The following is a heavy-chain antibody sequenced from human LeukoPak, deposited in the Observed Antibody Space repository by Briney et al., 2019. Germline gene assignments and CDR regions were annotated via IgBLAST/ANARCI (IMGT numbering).Heavy chain of an antibody. CDR2: FYHSGST. D-gene: IGHD2-15*01. J-gene: IGHJ5*02. CDR3: ARPFTPGSDP. V-gene: IGHV4-30-2*01. Sequence: SETLSLTCAVSGGSISSGGYSWSWIWQPPGKGLEGIGYFYHSGSTYYNPALKSRVTISVDRSKNQFPLKLSSVTAAATAVYYSARPFTPGSDPWGQGPLVTVSS. CDR1: GGSISSGGYS.